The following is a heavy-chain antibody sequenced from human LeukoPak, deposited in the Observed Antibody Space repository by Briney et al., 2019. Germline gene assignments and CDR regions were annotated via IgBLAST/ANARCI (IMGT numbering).Heavy chain of an antibody. CDR3: ARGPF. Sequence: PGGSLRLSCAASGFTVSSNYMSWVRQAPGKGLEWVANIKPDGSAKYYMDSVRGRFSISRDNAKNSLDLQMNSLRAEDTAVYYCARGPFWGQGSLVTVSS. V-gene: IGHV3-7*01. J-gene: IGHJ4*02. CDR1: GFTVSSNY. CDR2: IKPDGSAK.